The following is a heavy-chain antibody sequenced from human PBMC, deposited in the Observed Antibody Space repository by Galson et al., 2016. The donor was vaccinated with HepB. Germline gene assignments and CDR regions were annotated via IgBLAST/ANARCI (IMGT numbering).Heavy chain of an antibody. J-gene: IGHJ4*02. CDR2: INPSGGST. Sequence: VKVSCKASGYTSTSYYTHWVRQAPGQGLEWMGIINPSGGSTSYAQKFQGRVTMTRDTSTSTVYMELSSLRSEDTAVYYCARASLINFWGRYGYWGQGTLVTVSS. D-gene: IGHD3-16*01. V-gene: IGHV1-46*01. CDR3: ARASLINFWGRYGY. CDR1: GYTSTSYY.